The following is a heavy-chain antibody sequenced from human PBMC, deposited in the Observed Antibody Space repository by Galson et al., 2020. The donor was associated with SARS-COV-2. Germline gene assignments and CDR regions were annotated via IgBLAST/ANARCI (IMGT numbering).Heavy chain of an antibody. J-gene: IGHJ6*03. Sequence: ESLKISCAASGFTFEDYTLHWVRQAPGKGLEWVPLITWDGGNTYYADSVKGRFTISRDNSKNSLYLQMNSLRTEDTALYYCVKDAGGYQVIFDYYYYYYMDVWGKGTTVTVSS. V-gene: IGHV3-43*01. CDR3: VKDAGGYQVIFDYYYYYYMDV. D-gene: IGHD2-2*01. CDR1: GFTFEDYT. CDR2: ITWDGGNT.